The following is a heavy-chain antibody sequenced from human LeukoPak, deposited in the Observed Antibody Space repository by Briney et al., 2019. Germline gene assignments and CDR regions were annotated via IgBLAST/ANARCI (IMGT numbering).Heavy chain of an antibody. Sequence: SVKVSCKASGGIFSTSAISWVRQAPGHGLEWMGGISPISETPNYALRFQGRVTITRDDSTATAYMELTSLRSDDTAVYYCASGYYYGSSSYYHTGYLDHWAQGPLVTVSS. J-gene: IGHJ4*02. CDR1: GGIFSTSA. D-gene: IGHD3-10*01. V-gene: IGHV1-69*05. CDR3: ASGYYYGSSSYYHTGYLDH. CDR2: ISPISETP.